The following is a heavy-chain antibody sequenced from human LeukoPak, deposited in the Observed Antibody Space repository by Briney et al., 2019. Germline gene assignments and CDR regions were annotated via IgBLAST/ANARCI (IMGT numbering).Heavy chain of an antibody. CDR2: ISSSSSYI. J-gene: IGHJ4*02. CDR1: GFTFSSCS. Sequence: GGSLRLSCAASGFTFSSCSMNWVRQAPGKGLEWVSSISSSSSYIYYADSVKGRFTISRGNAKNSLYLQMSSLRAEDTAVYYCARTIAARGDYWGQGTLVTVSS. D-gene: IGHD6-13*01. CDR3: ARTIAARGDY. V-gene: IGHV3-21*01.